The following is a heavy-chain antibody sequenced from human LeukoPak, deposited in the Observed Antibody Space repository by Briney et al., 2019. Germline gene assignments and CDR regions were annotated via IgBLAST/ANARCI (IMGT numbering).Heavy chain of an antibody. D-gene: IGHD4-11*01. J-gene: IGHJ6*03. CDR2: INWNGGST. CDR1: GFTFDDYG. CDR3: ARVTTGDYYYYYMDV. V-gene: IGHV3-20*04. Sequence: GGSLRLSCAASGFTFDDYGMSWVRQAPGKGLEWVSGINWNGGSTVYADSVKGRFTISRENAKNSLYLQMNSLRAEDTALYYCARVTTGDYYYYYMDVWGKGTTVTVSS.